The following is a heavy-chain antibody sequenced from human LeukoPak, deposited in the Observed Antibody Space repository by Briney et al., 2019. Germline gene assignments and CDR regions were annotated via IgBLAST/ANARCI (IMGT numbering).Heavy chain of an antibody. J-gene: IGHJ6*03. CDR3: ARARLPTAHYYYYYMDV. CDR2: IIPIFGTA. Sequence: SVKVSCKASGGTFSSYAISWVRQAPGQGLEWMGGIIPIFGTANYAQKFQGRVTITADKSTSTAYMELSSLRSEDTAVYYCARARLPTAHYYYYYMDVWGKGTTVTVSS. V-gene: IGHV1-69*06. CDR1: GGTFSSYA. D-gene: IGHD2-21*02.